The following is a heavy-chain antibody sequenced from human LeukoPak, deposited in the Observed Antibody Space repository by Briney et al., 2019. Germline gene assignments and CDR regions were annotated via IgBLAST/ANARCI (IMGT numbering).Heavy chain of an antibody. V-gene: IGHV3-21*01. CDR1: GFTFSSYS. Sequence: GGSLRLSCAASGFTFSSYSMNWVRQAPGKGLEWVSSISSSSSYIYYADSVKGRFTISRDNAKNSLYLQMNSLRAEDTAVHYCARGTYYYYYMDVWGKGTTVTVSS. J-gene: IGHJ6*03. CDR2: ISSSSSYI. CDR3: ARGTYYYYYMDV.